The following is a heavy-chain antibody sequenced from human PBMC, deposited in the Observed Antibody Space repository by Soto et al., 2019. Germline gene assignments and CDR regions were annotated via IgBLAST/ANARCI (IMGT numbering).Heavy chain of an antibody. CDR2: ISGSGGST. V-gene: IGHV3-23*01. J-gene: IGHJ6*03. CDR3: AKDVLGYCSGGSCYGSNYYYYYYMDV. Sequence: EVQLLESGGGLVQPGGSLRLSCAASGFIFSSYAMSWVRQAPGKGLEWVSAISGSGGSTYYADSVKGRFTISRDNSKNTLYLQMNSLRAEDTAVYYCAKDVLGYCSGGSCYGSNYYYYYYMDVWGKGTTVTVSS. D-gene: IGHD2-15*01. CDR1: GFIFSSYA.